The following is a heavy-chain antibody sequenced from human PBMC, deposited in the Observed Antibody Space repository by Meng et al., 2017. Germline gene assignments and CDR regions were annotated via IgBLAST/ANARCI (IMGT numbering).Heavy chain of an antibody. J-gene: IGHJ4*02. V-gene: IGHV4-34*01. CDR3: ARQRGPDF. CDR2: INEFGST. D-gene: IGHD5-12*01. CDR1: GGSFSGYY. Sequence: LLQQWGRGLLRPSETPSLTCSVYGGSFSGYYRNWIRQPPGKGLEWIGEINEFGSTDYNPSLKSRVTILVDTSKNQFSLKLRSVTAADTAVYYCARQRGPDFWGQGSLVTVSS.